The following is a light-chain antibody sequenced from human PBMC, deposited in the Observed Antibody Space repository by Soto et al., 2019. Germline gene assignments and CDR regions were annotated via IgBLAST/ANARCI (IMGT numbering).Light chain of an antibody. V-gene: IGKV3-11*01. J-gene: IGKJ3*01. Sequence: EIVLTQSPATLSLSPGERATLSCRASQSVSTYLAWYQQKPGQAPRLLIYDASNRATGIPGRFRGSGSGTDFTLTISSLEPEDFAVYYCLQRNNWPRTFGPGTKVDIK. CDR1: QSVSTY. CDR3: LQRNNWPRT. CDR2: DAS.